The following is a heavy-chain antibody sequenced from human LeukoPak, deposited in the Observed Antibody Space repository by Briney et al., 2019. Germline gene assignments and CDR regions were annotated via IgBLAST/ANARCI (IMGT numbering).Heavy chain of an antibody. D-gene: IGHD6-19*01. V-gene: IGHV3-48*03. J-gene: IGHJ4*02. CDR3: ARMGWNYDY. CDR2: ISSSGSTI. Sequence: GGSLRLSCGASGFTFSSYAIYWVRQAPGKGLEWVSYISSSGSTIYYADSVKGRFTISRDNAKNSLYLQMNSLRAEDTAVYYCARMGWNYDYWGQGTLVTVSS. CDR1: GFTFSSYA.